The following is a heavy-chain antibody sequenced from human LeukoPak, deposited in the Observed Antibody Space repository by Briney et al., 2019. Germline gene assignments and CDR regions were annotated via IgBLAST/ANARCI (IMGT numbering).Heavy chain of an antibody. D-gene: IGHD1-26*01. CDR3: ARDGYSGSSLFDY. V-gene: IGHV4-59*11. CDR2: IHYSGST. CDR1: GGSISSHF. J-gene: IGHJ4*02. Sequence: SETLSLTCTVSGGSISSHFWSRIRQPPGKGLEWIGYIHYSGSTNYNPSLKSRVTISVDTSKNQFSLRLSSVTAADTAVYYCARDGYSGSSLFDYWGQGTLVTVSS.